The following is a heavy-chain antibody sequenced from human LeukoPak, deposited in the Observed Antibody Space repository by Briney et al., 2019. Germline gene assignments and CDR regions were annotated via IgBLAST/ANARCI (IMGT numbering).Heavy chain of an antibody. V-gene: IGHV4-31*03. CDR1: GGSISSGGYY. CDR2: IYYSGST. Sequence: PSETLSLTCTVSGGSISSGGYYWSWIRQHPGKGLEWIGYIYYSGSTYYNPSLKSRVTISVDTSKNQFSLKLSSVTAADTAVYYCARDRGNFDYDYVWGSYRSDAFDIWGQGTMVTVSS. CDR3: ARDRGNFDYDYVWGSYRSDAFDI. J-gene: IGHJ3*02. D-gene: IGHD3-16*02.